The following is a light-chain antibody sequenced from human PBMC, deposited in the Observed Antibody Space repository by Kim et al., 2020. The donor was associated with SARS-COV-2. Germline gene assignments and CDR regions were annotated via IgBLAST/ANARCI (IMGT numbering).Light chain of an antibody. V-gene: IGKV3-20*01. CDR2: GAS. CDR1: QSVSSSY. J-gene: IGKJ4*01. Sequence: EIVLTQSPGTLSLSPGERATLSCRASQSVSSSYLAWYQQKPGQAPRLLIYGASSRATGIPDRFSGSGSGTDFTLTISRLEPEDFALYYCQQNSSALRTFGEGTKVEIK. CDR3: QQNSSALRT.